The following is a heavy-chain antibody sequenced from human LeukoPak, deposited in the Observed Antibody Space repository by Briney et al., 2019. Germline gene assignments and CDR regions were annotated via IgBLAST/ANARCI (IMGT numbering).Heavy chain of an antibody. CDR2: INPNSGAT. V-gene: IGHV1-2*02. J-gene: IGHJ4*02. CDR1: GYTFAGYY. Sequence: ASVKVSCKASGYTFAGYYMHWVRQATGQGLEWMGWINPNSGATNYAQKFQGRVTMTRDTSISTAYMELSRLRSDDTAVYYCAREKIGSGYDQDLDYWGQGTMVTVSS. D-gene: IGHD5-12*01. CDR3: AREKIGSGYDQDLDY.